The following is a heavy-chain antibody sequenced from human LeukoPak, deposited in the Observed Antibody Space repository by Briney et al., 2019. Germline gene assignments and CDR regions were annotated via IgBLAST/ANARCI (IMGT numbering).Heavy chain of an antibody. J-gene: IGHJ4*02. CDR1: GGSVSSNGYF. CDR2: IYNRGST. V-gene: IGHV4-61*08. Sequence: SETLSLTCTVSGGSVSSNGYFWNWIRQPPGKGLEWIGYIYNRGSTNYNPSLKSRVTISVDTSKNQFSLKLSSVTAADTAVYYCARGPGMGYCSSTSCPTDYWGQGTLVTVSS. CDR3: ARGPGMGYCSSTSCPTDY. D-gene: IGHD2-2*01.